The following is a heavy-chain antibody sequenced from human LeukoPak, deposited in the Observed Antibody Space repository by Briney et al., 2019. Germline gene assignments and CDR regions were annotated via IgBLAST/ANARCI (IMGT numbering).Heavy chain of an antibody. J-gene: IGHJ4*02. D-gene: IGHD7-27*01. Sequence: SETLSLTCAVYGGSFNNYYWSWIRQAPGKGLERIGEINHSGSTNYNPSLKSRVTISADTSKNQFSLKLSSVSAADTAVYYCARVQAAGDGYYFDFWGQGTLVTVSS. CDR2: INHSGST. CDR3: ARVQAAGDGYYFDF. CDR1: GGSFNNYY. V-gene: IGHV4-34*01.